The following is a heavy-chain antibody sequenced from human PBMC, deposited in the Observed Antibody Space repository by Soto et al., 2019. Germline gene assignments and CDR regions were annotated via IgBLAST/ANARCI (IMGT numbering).Heavy chain of an antibody. D-gene: IGHD6-19*01. CDR2: MKRKSDGGKT. Sequence: GESLTLSCAGSGFTFSNAWMSWVRQAPGKGLKWVGRMKRKSDGGKTDYDASVKGRFTISRDDSKNTLYLQMNSLKTEDTAVYYCPTSGSGWDYFDYWGQGILVTVSS. J-gene: IGHJ4*02. CDR3: PTSGSGWDYFDY. CDR1: GFTFSNAW. V-gene: IGHV3-15*01.